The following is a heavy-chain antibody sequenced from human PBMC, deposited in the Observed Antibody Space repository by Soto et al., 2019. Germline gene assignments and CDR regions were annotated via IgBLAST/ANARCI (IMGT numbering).Heavy chain of an antibody. Sequence: QLQLQESGPGLVKPSETLSLTCTVSGGSISSSSYYWGWIRQPPGKGLEWIGSIYYSGSTYYNPSLKSRVTIPVDTSKNQFSLRLSSVTAADTAVYYCARPGYGSGSYFVLWGQGTLVTVSS. CDR1: GGSISSSSYY. CDR3: ARPGYGSGSYFVL. CDR2: IYYSGST. D-gene: IGHD3-10*01. J-gene: IGHJ4*02. V-gene: IGHV4-39*01.